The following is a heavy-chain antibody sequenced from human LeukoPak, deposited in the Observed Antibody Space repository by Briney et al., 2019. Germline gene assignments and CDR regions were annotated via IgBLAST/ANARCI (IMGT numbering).Heavy chain of an antibody. CDR3: ARDSSSFNSGRTRKNWFDP. CDR1: GYTFTSYY. V-gene: IGHV1-46*01. D-gene: IGHD1-26*01. J-gene: IGHJ5*02. Sequence: ASVKVSCKASGYTFTSYYMHWVRQAPGQGLEWMGIINPSGGSTSYAQKFQGRVTMTRDTSTSTVYMELSSLRSEDTAVYYCARDSSSFNSGRTRKNWFDPWGQGTLVTVSS. CDR2: INPSGGST.